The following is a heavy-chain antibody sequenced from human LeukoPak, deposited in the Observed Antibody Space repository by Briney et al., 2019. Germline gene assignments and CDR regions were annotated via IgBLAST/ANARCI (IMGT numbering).Heavy chain of an antibody. Sequence: GGSLRLSCAASGFTFSSHSMNWVRQAPGKGLEWMAVIWYDGSNRYYADSVKGRFTISRDNSKNTLYLEMNSLRAEDTAVYYCVGLGTNYYGLRWGQGTLVTVSS. CDR3: VGLGTNYYGLR. J-gene: IGHJ4*02. CDR2: IWYDGSNR. CDR1: GFTFSSHS. D-gene: IGHD3-10*01. V-gene: IGHV3-33*03.